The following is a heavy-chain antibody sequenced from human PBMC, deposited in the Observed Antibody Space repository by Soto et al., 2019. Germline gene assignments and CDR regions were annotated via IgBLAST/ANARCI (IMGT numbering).Heavy chain of an antibody. J-gene: IGHJ4*02. CDR2: INAGNGNT. V-gene: IGHV1-3*01. CDR1: GYTFTSYA. D-gene: IGHD3-22*01. Sequence: VSVKVSCKASGYTFTSYAMHWVRQAPGQRLEWMGWINAGNGNTKYSQKFQGRVTITRDTSASTAYMELSSLRSEDTAVYYCARGDGYYYFDYWGQGTLVTVSS. CDR3: ARGDGYYYFDY.